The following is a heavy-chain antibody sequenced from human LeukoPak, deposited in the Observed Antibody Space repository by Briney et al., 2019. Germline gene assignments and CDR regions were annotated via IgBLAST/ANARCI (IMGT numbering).Heavy chain of an antibody. CDR3: AHATRAFGYGYYFDY. V-gene: IGHV2-5*02. J-gene: IGHJ4*02. Sequence: SGPTLVNPTQTLTLTCTFSGFSLRARGVGVGWIRQPPGKALEWLSLVYWDDDERYNQSLSSRLSITKDTSKNQVVLTMTNMDPVDTATYFCAHATRAFGYGYYFDYWGQGTLVTVSS. CDR1: GFSLRARGVG. D-gene: IGHD3-16*01. CDR2: VYWDDDE.